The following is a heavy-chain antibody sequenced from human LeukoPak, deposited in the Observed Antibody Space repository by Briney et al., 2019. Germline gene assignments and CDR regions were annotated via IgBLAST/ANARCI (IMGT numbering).Heavy chain of an antibody. D-gene: IGHD3-16*02. CDR1: GFTFSSYG. CDR3: TTDLGDYVWGSYRTDY. CDR2: ISYDGSNK. Sequence: GGSLRLSCAASGFTFSSYGMHWVRQAPGKGLEWVAVISYDGSNKYYADSVKGRFTISRDNSKNTLYLQMNSLRAEDTAVYYCTTDLGDYVWGSYRTDYWGQGTLVTVSS. V-gene: IGHV3-30-3*01. J-gene: IGHJ4*02.